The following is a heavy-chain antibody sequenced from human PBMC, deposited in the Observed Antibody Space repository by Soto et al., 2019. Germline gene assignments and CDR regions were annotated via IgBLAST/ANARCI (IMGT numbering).Heavy chain of an antibody. CDR2: TYYRSRWYH. CDR3: ASYRYDY. Sequence: QVQLQQSGPGLVKPSQTLSLTCAISGDSISSNSAAWNWIRQSPSRGFEWLGRTYYRSRWYHDYAASVKSRIIINPDTSKNQVSLQLNSVTPDDTAVYYCASYRYDYWGQGTVVTVSS. D-gene: IGHD4-4*01. CDR1: GDSISSNSAA. J-gene: IGHJ4*02. V-gene: IGHV6-1*01.